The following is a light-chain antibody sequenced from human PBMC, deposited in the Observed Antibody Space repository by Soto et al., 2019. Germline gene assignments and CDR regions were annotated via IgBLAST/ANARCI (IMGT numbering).Light chain of an antibody. J-gene: IGKJ1*01. V-gene: IGKV1-39*01. CDR1: QGIRND. CDR2: SAS. Sequence: DIQMTQSPSSLSASVGDRVTITCRASQGIRNDLGWYQQKPGKAPNLLIYSASTLQTAVPSRFSGSGSGTDFTLTISSLQPEDFATYYCQQSYTTPRTFGQGTKVDIK. CDR3: QQSYTTPRT.